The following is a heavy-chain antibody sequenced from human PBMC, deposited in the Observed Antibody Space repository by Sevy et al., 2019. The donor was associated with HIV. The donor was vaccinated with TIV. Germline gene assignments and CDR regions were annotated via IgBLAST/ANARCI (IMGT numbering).Heavy chain of an antibody. Sequence: GGSLRHSCAASGFTFSSYAMHWVRQAPGKGLEWVAVISYDGSNKYYADSVKGRFTISRDNSKNTLYLQMSSLRAEDTAVYYCARDPGYDFWSGRSWFDPWGQGTLVTVSS. J-gene: IGHJ5*02. CDR3: ARDPGYDFWSGRSWFDP. CDR2: ISYDGSNK. CDR1: GFTFSSYA. V-gene: IGHV3-30-3*01. D-gene: IGHD3-3*01.